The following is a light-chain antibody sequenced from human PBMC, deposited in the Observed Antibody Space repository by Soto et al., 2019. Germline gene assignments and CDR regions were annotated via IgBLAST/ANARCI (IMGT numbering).Light chain of an antibody. CDR2: GAS. CDR3: QHYDSSPPYT. CDR1: QSVSSK. J-gene: IGKJ2*01. V-gene: IGKV3-15*01. Sequence: EIVMTQSPATLSVSPGEGATLSCRASQSVSSKLAWYQQKPGQAPRLLIYGASTRATGIPARFSGSGSATDFTLTISRLEPEDSAVYYCQHYDSSPPYTFGQGTKVDIK.